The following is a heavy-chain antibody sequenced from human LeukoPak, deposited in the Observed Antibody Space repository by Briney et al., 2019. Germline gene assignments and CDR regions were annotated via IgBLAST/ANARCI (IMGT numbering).Heavy chain of an antibody. V-gene: IGHV4-30-2*01. J-gene: IGHJ4*02. CDR3: ARSGYYGSGSFSNFDY. D-gene: IGHD3-10*01. CDR1: GGSISTGGYS. CDR2: IYYSGST. Sequence: SETLSLTCAVSGGSISTGGYSWSWIRQPPGKGLEWLGYIYYSGSTYYNPSLKSRVTISVDRSKNQFSLKLTSVTAADTAVYYCARSGYYGSGSFSNFDYWGQGTLVTVSS.